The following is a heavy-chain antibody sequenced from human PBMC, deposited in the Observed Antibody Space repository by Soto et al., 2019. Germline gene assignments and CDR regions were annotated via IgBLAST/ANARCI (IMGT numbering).Heavy chain of an antibody. J-gene: IGHJ4*02. D-gene: IGHD3-10*01. V-gene: IGHV4-59*01. CDR1: GDSTSRYY. CDR3: ARLWFGESYFDY. Sequence: SETLSLTCTVSGDSTSRYYLSWIRQPPGKGLEWIGHIYYSGITTYNPSLKSRVTILVDTYKNQFSLKLSSVTAADTAVYYCARLWFGESYFDYWGQGTLVTVSS. CDR2: IYYSGIT.